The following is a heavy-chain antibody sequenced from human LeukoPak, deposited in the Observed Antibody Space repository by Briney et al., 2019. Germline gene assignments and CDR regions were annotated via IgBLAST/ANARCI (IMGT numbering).Heavy chain of an antibody. V-gene: IGHV3-30-3*01. D-gene: IGHD2/OR15-2a*01. J-gene: IGHJ4*02. CDR2: ISYDGSNK. CDR1: GFTFSSYA. Sequence: GGSLRLSCAASGFTFSSYAMHWVRQAPGKGLEWVAVISYDGSNKYYADSVKGRFTISRDNSKNTLYLQMNSLRAEDTAVYYCARDSLSYFDYWGQGTLVTVSS. CDR3: ARDSLSYFDY.